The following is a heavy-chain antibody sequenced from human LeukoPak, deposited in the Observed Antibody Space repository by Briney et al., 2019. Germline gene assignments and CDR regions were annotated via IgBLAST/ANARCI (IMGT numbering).Heavy chain of an antibody. J-gene: IGHJ6*02. CDR1: GYSFPSFG. CDR3: TRGLGYSSGWYDYYYYGMDV. CDR2: MNPNSGNT. Sequence: ASVKVSCKAAGYSFPSFGISWVRQAPGQGLEWMGWMNPNSGNTGYAQKFQGRVTMTRNTSISTAYMELSSLRSEDTAVYYCTRGLGYSSGWYDYYYYGMDVWGQGTTVTVSS. V-gene: IGHV1-8*01. D-gene: IGHD6-19*01.